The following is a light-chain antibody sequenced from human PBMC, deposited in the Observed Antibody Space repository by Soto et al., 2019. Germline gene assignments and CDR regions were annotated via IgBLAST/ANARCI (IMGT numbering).Light chain of an antibody. CDR1: SSDVGGYNS. CDR2: EVS. CDR3: SSYTNINTRV. J-gene: IGLJ3*02. Sequence: QSVLTPPASVSGSPGQSITISCTGTSSDVGGYNSVSWYQQHPGKAPELMIYEVSNRPSGVSNRFSGSKSGNTASLTISGLQAEDEADYYCSSYTNINTRVFGGGTKLTVL. V-gene: IGLV2-14*01.